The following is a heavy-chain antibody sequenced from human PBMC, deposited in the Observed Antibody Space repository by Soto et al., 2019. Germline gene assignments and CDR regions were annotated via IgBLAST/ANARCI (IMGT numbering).Heavy chain of an antibody. J-gene: IGHJ6*02. CDR2: IKHDGSEK. V-gene: IGHV3-7*03. CDR3: ARNTIFVVVIIPYYYYGMGV. CDR1: GFTFSSYS. Sequence: PGGSLRLSCAASGFTFSSYSMSWVRQAPGKGLQWAANIKHDGSEKYYVDSVKGRFTISRDNAKNSLYLQMNSLRAEDTAVYYCARNTIFVVVIIPYYYYGMGVWGQGTTVTVSS. D-gene: IGHD3-3*01.